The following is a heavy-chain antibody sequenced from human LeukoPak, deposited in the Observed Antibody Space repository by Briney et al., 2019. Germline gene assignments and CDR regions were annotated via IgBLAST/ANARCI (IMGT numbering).Heavy chain of an antibody. V-gene: IGHV3-21*01. Sequence: GGSLRLSCAASGFTFSSYSMNWVRQAPGKGLEWVSSISSSSSYIYYADSVKGRFTISRDNAKNPLYLQMNSLRAEDTAVYYCAREATGGLRGEYYFDYWGQGTLVTVSS. J-gene: IGHJ4*02. CDR2: ISSSSSYI. D-gene: IGHD1-14*01. CDR1: GFTFSSYS. CDR3: AREATGGLRGEYYFDY.